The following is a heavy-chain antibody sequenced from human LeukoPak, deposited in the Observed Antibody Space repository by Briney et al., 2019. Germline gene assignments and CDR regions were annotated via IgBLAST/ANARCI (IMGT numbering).Heavy chain of an antibody. D-gene: IGHD3-10*01. Sequence: GGSLRLSCAASGLSFSSYGMHWVRQAPGKGLEWVAFIQYDGSNKFYADSVKGRFTISRDNSKNTLYLEMNSLRAEDTAVYYCAKDIGSYYDYWGQGILVTVSS. CDR1: GLSFSSYG. J-gene: IGHJ4*02. CDR3: AKDIGSYYDY. V-gene: IGHV3-30*02. CDR2: IQYDGSNK.